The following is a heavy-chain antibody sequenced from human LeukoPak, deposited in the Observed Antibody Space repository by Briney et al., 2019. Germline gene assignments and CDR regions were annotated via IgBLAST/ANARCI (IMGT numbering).Heavy chain of an antibody. Sequence: SETLSLTCSVSGASGSSYYWSWVRQSPGMGLEWIGYVYHGGSSSTPSLQSRVTISQDTSRKQFSLKMTSVTAADTAVYYCAKLLGEEYWGQGTLVVVSS. CDR3: AKLLGEEY. CDR1: GASGSSYY. CDR2: VYHGGS. V-gene: IGHV4-59*02. D-gene: IGHD6-6*01. J-gene: IGHJ4*02.